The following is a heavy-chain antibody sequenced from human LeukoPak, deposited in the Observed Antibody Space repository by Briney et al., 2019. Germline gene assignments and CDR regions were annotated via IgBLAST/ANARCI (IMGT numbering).Heavy chain of an antibody. Sequence: ASVKVSCKASGGTFSSYAISWVRQAPGQGLEWMGGIIPIFGTANYAQKFQGRVTITADESTSTAYMELSSLRSEDTAVYYCARYGSRDGDYYHYGMDVWGKGTTVTVSS. CDR2: IIPIFGTA. CDR3: ARYGSRDGDYYHYGMDV. D-gene: IGHD5-24*01. CDR1: GGTFSSYA. V-gene: IGHV1-69*01. J-gene: IGHJ6*04.